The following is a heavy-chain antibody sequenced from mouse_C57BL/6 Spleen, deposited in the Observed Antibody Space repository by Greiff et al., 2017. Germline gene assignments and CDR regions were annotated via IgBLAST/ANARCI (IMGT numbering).Heavy chain of an antibody. J-gene: IGHJ4*01. V-gene: IGHV1-72*01. CDR3: ARWYPSSPYYAMDY. Sequence: QVQLQQPGAELVKPGASVKLSCKASGYTFTSYWMHWVKQRPGRGLEWIGRIDPNSGGTKYNEKFKSKATLTVDKPSSTAYMQLSSLTSEGSAVYDCARWYPSSPYYAMDYWGQGTSVTVSS. CDR1: GYTFTSYW. D-gene: IGHD2-10*02. CDR2: IDPNSGGT.